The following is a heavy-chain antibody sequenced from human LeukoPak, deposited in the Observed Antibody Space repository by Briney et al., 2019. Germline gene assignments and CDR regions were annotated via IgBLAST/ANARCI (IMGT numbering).Heavy chain of an antibody. V-gene: IGHV4-39*07. CDR1: GGSISSSRYY. J-gene: IGHJ4*02. Sequence: SETLSLTCTVSGGSISSSRYYWGWVRQPPGRGLEWIGSIYYSGSTYYNPSLKSRVTISLDTSKNQFSLTLGSVTAADTAVYYCSTGMLRGLAPVFLDYWGQGTLVTVSS. D-gene: IGHD3-10*01. CDR3: STGMLRGLAPVFLDY. CDR2: IYYSGST.